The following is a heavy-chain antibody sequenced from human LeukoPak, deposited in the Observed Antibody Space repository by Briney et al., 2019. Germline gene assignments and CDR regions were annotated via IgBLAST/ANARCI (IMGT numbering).Heavy chain of an antibody. Sequence: GGSLRLSCAASGFTLCSYSMSWVRPAPGEGVEWGSGICGSGGSTYYADSVKGRFTISRDNSKNTLYLQMNSLRAEDTAVYYCTKTAYYYDSSGYHYSDYSYYFMDVWGKGTTVTISS. CDR2: ICGSGGST. J-gene: IGHJ6*03. D-gene: IGHD3-22*01. V-gene: IGHV3-23*01. CDR3: TKTAYYYDSSGYHYSDYSYYFMDV. CDR1: GFTLCSYS.